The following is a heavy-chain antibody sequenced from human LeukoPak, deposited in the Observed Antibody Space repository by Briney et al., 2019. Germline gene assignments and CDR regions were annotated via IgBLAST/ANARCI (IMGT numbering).Heavy chain of an antibody. CDR2: ISDADGSIT. V-gene: IGHV3-74*01. Sequence: PGGSLPLSCPASGCTLSSYCLNWVRQAPGKGLVWVSRISDADGSITDYADSVRGRFTISRDTAKNTLYLEMNSLGAEDTAVYYCARDLSGYSDYCGQGNLVIVTA. CDR3: ARDLSGYSDY. CDR1: GCTLSSYC. D-gene: IGHD2-15*01. J-gene: IGHJ4*02.